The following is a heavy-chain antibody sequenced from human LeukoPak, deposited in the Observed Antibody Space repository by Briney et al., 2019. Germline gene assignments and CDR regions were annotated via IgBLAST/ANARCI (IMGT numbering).Heavy chain of an antibody. D-gene: IGHD3-16*01. CDR3: VRSQSAATYDA. CDR2: IWHDGGTT. J-gene: IGHJ5*02. V-gene: IGHV3-33*01. CDR1: GFTFSSHS. Sequence: PGRSLRLSCAASGFTFSSHSMHWVRQAPGKGLEWVGIIWHDGGTTYYADSVRGRFTISRDNSKNTLDLQMSSLRDGDTAVYFCVRSQSAATYDAWGQGTLVTVSS.